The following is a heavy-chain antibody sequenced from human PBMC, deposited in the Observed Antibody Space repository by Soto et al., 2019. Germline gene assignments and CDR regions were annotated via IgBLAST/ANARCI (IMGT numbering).Heavy chain of an antibody. CDR1: GFTFSSYG. V-gene: IGHV3-30*18. CDR2: ISYDGSNK. Sequence: GGSLRLSCAASGFTFSSYGMHWVRQAPGKGLEWVAVISYDGSNKYYADSVKGRFTISRDNSKNTLYLQMNSLRAEDTAVYYCAKHGYGRYNRFDPWGQGTLVTVSS. J-gene: IGHJ5*02. D-gene: IGHD5-18*01. CDR3: AKHGYGRYNRFDP.